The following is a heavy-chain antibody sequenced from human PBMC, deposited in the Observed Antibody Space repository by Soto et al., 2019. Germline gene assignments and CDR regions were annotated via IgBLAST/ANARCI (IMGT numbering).Heavy chain of an antibody. J-gene: IGHJ5*02. CDR3: ARGTYYDFWSGYYHNWFDP. CDR2: ISYDGSNK. D-gene: IGHD3-3*01. V-gene: IGHV3-30-3*01. Sequence: PGGYLRLSCAASGFTFSSYAMHWVHQAPGKGLEWVAVISYDGSNKYYADSVKGRFTISRDNSKNTLYLQMNSLRAEDTAVYYCARGTYYDFWSGYYHNWFDPWGQGT. CDR1: GFTFSSYA.